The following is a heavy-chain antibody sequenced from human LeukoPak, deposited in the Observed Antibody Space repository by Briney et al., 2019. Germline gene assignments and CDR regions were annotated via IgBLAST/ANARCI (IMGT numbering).Heavy chain of an antibody. CDR2: IYYSGST. CDR1: GGSVSSGSYY. V-gene: IGHV4-61*01. CDR3: ARKMRVRLVILPNWFDP. J-gene: IGHJ5*02. Sequence: SETLSLTCTVSGGSVSSGSYYWSWIRQPPGKGLEWIGYIYYSGSTNYNPSLKSRVTISVDTSKNQFSLKLSSVTAADTAVYYCARKMRVRLVILPNWFDPWGQGTLVTVSS. D-gene: IGHD3-9*01.